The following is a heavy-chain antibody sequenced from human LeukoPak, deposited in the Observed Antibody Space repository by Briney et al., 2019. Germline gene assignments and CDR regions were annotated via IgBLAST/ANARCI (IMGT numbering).Heavy chain of an antibody. Sequence: GGSLRLSCAASGFTFSSYWMSWVRQAPGKGLEWVANIKQDGNEKYYVDSVKGRFTISRDNAKNSLYLQMNSLRAEDTAVYYCARLYCSGGSCYSITAFDYWGQGTLVTVSS. CDR3: ARLYCSGGSCYSITAFDY. V-gene: IGHV3-7*01. CDR1: GFTFSSYW. D-gene: IGHD2-15*01. CDR2: IKQDGNEK. J-gene: IGHJ4*02.